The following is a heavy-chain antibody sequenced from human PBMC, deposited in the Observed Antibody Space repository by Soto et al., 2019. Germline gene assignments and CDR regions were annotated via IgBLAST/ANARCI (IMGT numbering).Heavy chain of an antibody. Sequence: GASVQVPCKASGGTFSRYAISWVRQAPGQGLEWMGGIIPIFGTANYAQKFQGRVTITADESTSTAYMELSSLRSEDTAVYYCARDLSPIAARRDYYYYYGMDVWGQGTTVTVS. CDR2: IIPIFGTA. CDR1: GGTFSRYA. J-gene: IGHJ6*02. V-gene: IGHV1-69*13. CDR3: ARDLSPIAARRDYYYYYGMDV. D-gene: IGHD6-6*01.